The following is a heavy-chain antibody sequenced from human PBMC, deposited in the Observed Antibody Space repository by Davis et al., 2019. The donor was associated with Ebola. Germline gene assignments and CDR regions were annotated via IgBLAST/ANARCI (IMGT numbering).Heavy chain of an antibody. CDR3: ARDLGGYSGYDIDY. D-gene: IGHD5-12*01. J-gene: IGHJ4*02. V-gene: IGHV1-3*01. Sequence: KFQGRVTITRDTSASTAYMELSSLRSEDTAVYYCARDLGGYSGYDIDYWGQGTLVTVSS.